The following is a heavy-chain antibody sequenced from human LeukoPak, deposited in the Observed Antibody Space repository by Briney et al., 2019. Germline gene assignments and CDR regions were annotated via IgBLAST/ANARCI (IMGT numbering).Heavy chain of an antibody. Sequence: SETLSLTCAVSGYSISSGYYWGWIRQPPGKGLEWIGSIYHSGSTYYNPSLKSRVTISVDTSKNQFSPKLSSVTAAGTAVYYCARLGYSYGSDWYFDFWGRGTLVTVSS. V-gene: IGHV4-38-2*01. J-gene: IGHJ2*01. CDR3: ARLGYSYGSDWYFDF. CDR1: GYSISSGYY. D-gene: IGHD5-18*01. CDR2: IYHSGST.